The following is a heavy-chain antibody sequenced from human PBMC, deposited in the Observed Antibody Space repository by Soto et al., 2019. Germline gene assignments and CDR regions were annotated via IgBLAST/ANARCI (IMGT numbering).Heavy chain of an antibody. V-gene: IGHV3-23*01. CDR2: ISANDVGT. J-gene: IGHJ4*02. CDR3: AKAKKDYNWDNRPQFDY. D-gene: IGHD1-20*01. CDR1: GFTLRNYA. Sequence: PGWSLRLSCEASGFTLRNYAMTWIRQAPGKGLEWVSLISANDVGTYYAESVKTRFTISTDQSRNTVYLQMDSLRADDTAIYYCAKAKKDYNWDNRPQFDYWGPGTLVTVSS.